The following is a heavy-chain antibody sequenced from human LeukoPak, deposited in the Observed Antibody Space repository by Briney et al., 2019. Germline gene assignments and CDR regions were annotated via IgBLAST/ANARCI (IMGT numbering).Heavy chain of an antibody. CDR1: GYTFTSYG. CDR2: ISAYNGNT. D-gene: IGHD1-7*01. V-gene: IGHV1-18*01. Sequence: ASVKVSCKASGYTFTSYGISWVRQAPGQGLEWMGWISAYNGNTNYAQKLQGRVTMTTDTSTSTAYMELRSLRSDDTAVYYCARDRTTGTFFNYYYYMDVWGKGTTVTVSS. J-gene: IGHJ6*03. CDR3: ARDRTTGTFFNYYYYMDV.